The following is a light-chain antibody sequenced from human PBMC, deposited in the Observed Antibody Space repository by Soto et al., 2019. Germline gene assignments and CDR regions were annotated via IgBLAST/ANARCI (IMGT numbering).Light chain of an antibody. CDR3: QQYYSPPHT. CDR1: QSVLYSSNTKNY. CDR2: LAS. V-gene: IGKV4-1*01. Sequence: DIVMTQSPDSLAVSLGEGATINCKSSQSVLYSSNTKNYLAWYQQKPGQPPKLLIYLASTRESGVPDRFSGSGSGTDFTLTISSLQAEDVAVYYCQQYYSPPHTFGQGTKLEIK. J-gene: IGKJ2*01.